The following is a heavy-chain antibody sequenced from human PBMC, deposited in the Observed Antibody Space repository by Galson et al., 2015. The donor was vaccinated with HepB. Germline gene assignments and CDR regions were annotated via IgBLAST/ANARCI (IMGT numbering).Heavy chain of an antibody. Sequence: SLRLSCAASGFTFRTYSMNWVRQAPGKGLEWVSSISSSSSYIYYADSVRGRFTISRDNAKNSPYLQMNSLGAEDTAVYYCATKPGRFFTDYWGQGTLVTVSS. V-gene: IGHV3-21*01. CDR2: ISSSSSYI. J-gene: IGHJ4*02. CDR1: GFTFRTYS. CDR3: ATKPGRFFTDY.